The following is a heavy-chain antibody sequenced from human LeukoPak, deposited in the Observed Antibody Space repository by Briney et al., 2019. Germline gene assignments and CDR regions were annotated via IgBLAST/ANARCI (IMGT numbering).Heavy chain of an antibody. CDR1: GFTVSSNY. J-gene: IGHJ6*02. D-gene: IGHD4-17*01. V-gene: IGHV3-66*01. CDR3: ARDLTYDYGDYGYYGMDV. Sequence: PGGSLRLSCAASGFTVSSNYMTWVRQAPGKGLEWVSVIYSGGGTYYADSVRGRFTISRDNSKNTLYLQMNSLRAEDTAVYYCARDLTYDYGDYGYYGMDVWGQGTTVTVSS. CDR2: IYSGGGT.